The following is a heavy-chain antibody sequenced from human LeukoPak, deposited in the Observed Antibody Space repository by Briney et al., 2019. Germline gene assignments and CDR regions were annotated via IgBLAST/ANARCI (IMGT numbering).Heavy chain of an antibody. J-gene: IGHJ4*02. CDR3: ARGRDSSSWYVRYYFDY. CDR1: GGSISSYY. V-gene: IGHV4-34*01. Sequence: SETLSLTCTVSGGSISSYYWSWIRQPPGKGLEWIGEINHSGSTNYNPSLKSRVTISVDTSKNQFSLKLSSVTAADTAVYYCARGRDSSSWYVRYYFDYWGQGTLVTVSS. CDR2: INHSGST. D-gene: IGHD6-13*01.